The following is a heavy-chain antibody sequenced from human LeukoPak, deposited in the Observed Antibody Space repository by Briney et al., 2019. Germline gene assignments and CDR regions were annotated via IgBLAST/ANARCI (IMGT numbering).Heavy chain of an antibody. CDR3: AGGDVWGSYQVDY. V-gene: IGHV4-30-4*08. D-gene: IGHD3-16*02. CDR2: IYYSGST. CDR1: GGSLSSGDYY. J-gene: IGHJ4*02. Sequence: SETLSLTRTVSGGSLSSGDYYWSWIRPPPGKGLGWVGYIYYSGSTYYNPSLKSRVTISVDTSKNQFSLKLSSVTAADTAVYYCAGGDVWGSYQVDYWGQGTLVTVSS.